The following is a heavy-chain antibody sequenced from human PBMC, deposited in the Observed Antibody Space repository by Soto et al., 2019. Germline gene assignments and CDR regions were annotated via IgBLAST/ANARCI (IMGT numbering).Heavy chain of an antibody. CDR1: GGSISSGGYY. CDR3: ARGIRAVYYYYYYGMDV. Sequence: PSETLSLTCTVSGGSISSGGYYWSWIRQHPGKGLEWIGYIYYSGSTNYNPSLKSRVTISVDTSKNQFSLKLSSVTAADTAVYYCARGIRAVYYYYYYGMDVWGQGTTVTVSS. D-gene: IGHD2-2*01. V-gene: IGHV4-31*03. J-gene: IGHJ6*02. CDR2: IYYSGST.